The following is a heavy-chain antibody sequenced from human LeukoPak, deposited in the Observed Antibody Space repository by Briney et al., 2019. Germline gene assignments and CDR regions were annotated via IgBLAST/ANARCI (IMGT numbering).Heavy chain of an antibody. Sequence: SVKVSCKASVGTFSSYAISWVRQAPGQGLEWMGRIIPILGIANYAQKFQGRVTITADKSTSTAYMELSSLRSEDTAVYYCARDPVGATFFDYWGQGTLVTVSS. D-gene: IGHD1-26*01. J-gene: IGHJ4*02. CDR1: VGTFSSYA. V-gene: IGHV1-69*04. CDR2: IIPILGIA. CDR3: ARDPVGATFFDY.